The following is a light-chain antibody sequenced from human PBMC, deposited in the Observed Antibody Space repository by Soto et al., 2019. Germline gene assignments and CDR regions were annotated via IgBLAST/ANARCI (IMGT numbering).Light chain of an antibody. Sequence: DIQMTQSPSTLSASVGDRVTITCRASQTISSWLAWYQQKPGKAPKLLIYEASRLESGVPSSFSGSGSGTEFTLTISSLQPDDFATYYSQQYDSYRTFGQGNKVEIK. V-gene: IGKV1-5*03. CDR3: QQYDSYRT. CDR2: EAS. J-gene: IGKJ1*01. CDR1: QTISSW.